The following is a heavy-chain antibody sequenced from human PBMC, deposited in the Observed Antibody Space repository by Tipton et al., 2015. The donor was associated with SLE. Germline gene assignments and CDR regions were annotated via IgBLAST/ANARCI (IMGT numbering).Heavy chain of an antibody. V-gene: IGHV3-43*01. Sequence: SLRLSCAASGFSFDDSTMHWVRQAPDKGLEWVSLISWDGESTFYGDSVKGRFTISRDISRNSLYLQMNSLRNEDTALYYCAKSGYSYGPFDHWGQGTLVTVSS. CDR1: GFSFDDST. CDR2: ISWDGEST. J-gene: IGHJ4*02. D-gene: IGHD5-18*01. CDR3: AKSGYSYGPFDH.